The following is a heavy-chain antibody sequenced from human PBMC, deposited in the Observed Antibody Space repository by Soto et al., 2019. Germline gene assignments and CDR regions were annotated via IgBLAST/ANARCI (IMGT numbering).Heavy chain of an antibody. D-gene: IGHD2-2*01. CDR2: INLYSGGT. V-gene: IGHV1-2*02. CDR3: ARDWNVAVVEGNYAMDV. CDR1: GNTFIGYY. Sequence: GASVKVSCKASGNTFIGYYMYWVRQAPGQGLEWMGWINLYSGGTNYAQKFQGRVTMTRDTSISTAYMELTRLRSDDTAVYYCARDWNVAVVEGNYAMDVCRQRPTVTVS. J-gene: IGHJ6*02.